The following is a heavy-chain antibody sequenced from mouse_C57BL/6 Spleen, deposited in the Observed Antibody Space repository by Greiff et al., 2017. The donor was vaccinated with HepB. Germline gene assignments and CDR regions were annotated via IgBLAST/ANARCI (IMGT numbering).Heavy chain of an antibody. CDR2: IYPGDGDT. J-gene: IGHJ1*03. D-gene: IGHD4-1*02. CDR1: GYAFSSSW. Sequence: VKLMESGPELVKPGASVKISCKASGYAFSSSWMNWVKQRPGKGLEWIGRIYPGDGDTNYNGKFKGKATLTADKSSSTAYMQLSSLTSEDSAVYFCARGPQLGRGWYFDVWGTGTTVTVSS. V-gene: IGHV1-82*01. CDR3: ARGPQLGRGWYFDV.